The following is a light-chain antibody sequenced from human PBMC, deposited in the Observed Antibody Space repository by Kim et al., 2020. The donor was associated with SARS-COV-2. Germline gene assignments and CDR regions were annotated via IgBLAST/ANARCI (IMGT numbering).Light chain of an antibody. CDR1: TSDIGTYKY. CDR3: SSYTTSSTLV. V-gene: IGLV2-14*01. Sequence: GQSITISCTGTTSDIGTYKYVSWYQQHPDKAPKLMIYEVTKRPSGISDRFSGSKSGNTASLTISGLQPEDEADYYCSSYTTSSTLVFGGGTKLTVL. J-gene: IGLJ2*01. CDR2: EVT.